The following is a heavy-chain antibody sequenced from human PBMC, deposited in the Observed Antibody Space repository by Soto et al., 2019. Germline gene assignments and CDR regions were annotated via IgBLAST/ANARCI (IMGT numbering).Heavy chain of an antibody. V-gene: IGHV1-69*13. J-gene: IGHJ3*02. D-gene: IGHD3-22*01. CDR3: ARASYISSDYYDSSGYLLDI. CDR2: IIPIFGTA. CDR1: GGTFSSYA. Sequence: SVKVSCKASGGTFSSYAISWVRQAPGQGLEWMGGIIPIFGTANYAQKFQGRVTITADESTSTAYMELSSLRSEDAAVYYCARASYISSDYYDSSGYLLDIWGQGTMVPVSS.